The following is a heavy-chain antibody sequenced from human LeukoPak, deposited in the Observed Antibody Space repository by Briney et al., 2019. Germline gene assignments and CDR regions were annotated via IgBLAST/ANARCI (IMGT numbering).Heavy chain of an antibody. CDR3: ARESGYSYGLDY. V-gene: IGHV4-30-4*01. J-gene: IGHJ4*02. Sequence: PSETLSLTCTVSGGSISSGDYYWSWIRQPPGKGLEWIGYIYYSGSTYYSPSLKSRVTISVDTSKNQFSLKLSSVTAADTAVYYCARESGYSYGLDYWGQGTLVTVSS. D-gene: IGHD5-18*01. CDR2: IYYSGST. CDR1: GGSISSGDYY.